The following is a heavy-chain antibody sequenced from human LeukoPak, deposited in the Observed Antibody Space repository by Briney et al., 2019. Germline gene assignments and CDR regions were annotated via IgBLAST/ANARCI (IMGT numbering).Heavy chain of an antibody. Sequence: PGGSLRLSCAASGFTFSSYAMQWVRQAPGKGLEWVAVILHDGSNKYYADSVKGRFTISRDNSKNTLYLQMNSLRAEDTAVYYCARDLGEAAGDYFAYWGQGTLVTVSS. D-gene: IGHD3-10*01. CDR3: ARDLGEAAGDYFAY. CDR2: ILHDGSNK. V-gene: IGHV3-30*04. J-gene: IGHJ4*02. CDR1: GFTFSSYA.